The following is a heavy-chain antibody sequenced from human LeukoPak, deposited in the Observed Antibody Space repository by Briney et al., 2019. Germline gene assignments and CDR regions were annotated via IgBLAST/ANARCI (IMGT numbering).Heavy chain of an antibody. D-gene: IGHD2-15*01. Sequence: SETLSLTCAVYGGSFSGYYWSWIRQPPGKGLEWIGEINHSGSTNYNPSLKSRVTISVDTSKNQFSLKLSSVTAADTAVYYCARVPPYCSGGSCYYYYYMDVWGKGTTVTVSS. CDR1: GGSFSGYY. J-gene: IGHJ6*03. CDR2: INHSGST. CDR3: ARVPPYCSGGSCYYYYYMDV. V-gene: IGHV4-34*01.